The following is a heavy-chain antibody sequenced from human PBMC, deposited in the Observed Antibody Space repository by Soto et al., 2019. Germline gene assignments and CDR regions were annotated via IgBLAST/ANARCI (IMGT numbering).Heavy chain of an antibody. CDR2: IFHDGNT. CDR3: ARHEGWTGPDQ. V-gene: IGHV4-4*02. Sequence: SETLSLTCAVSGASIGSGSWWSWVRQPPGKGLEWIAEIFHDGNTNYSPSLKSRVTISVDESQNQFSLNVYSVTAADTAVYYCARHEGWTGPDQWGQGTLVTVSS. CDR1: GASIGSGSW. D-gene: IGHD2-8*02. J-gene: IGHJ5*02.